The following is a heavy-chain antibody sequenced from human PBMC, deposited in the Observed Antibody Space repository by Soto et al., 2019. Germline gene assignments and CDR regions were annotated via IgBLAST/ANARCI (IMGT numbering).Heavy chain of an antibody. CDR3: VKGGSGSYYFQYYYGMDV. CDR2: ISSNGGST. Sequence: LKISCSASGFTFSSYAMHWVRQAPGKGLEYVSAISSNGGSTYYADSVKGRFTISRDNSKNTLYLQMSSLRAEDTAVYYCVKGGSGSYYFQYYYGMDVWGQGTTVTVSS. CDR1: GFTFSSYA. V-gene: IGHV3-64D*06. J-gene: IGHJ6*02. D-gene: IGHD3-10*01.